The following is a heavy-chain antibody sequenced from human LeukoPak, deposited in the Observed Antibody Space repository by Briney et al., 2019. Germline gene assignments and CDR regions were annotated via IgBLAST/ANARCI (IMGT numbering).Heavy chain of an antibody. CDR1: GGSISSYY. Sequence: SETLSLTCTVSGGSISSYYWSWIRQPAGKGLEWIGRIYTSGSTNYNPSLKSRVTMSVDTSKNQFSLKLSSVTAADTAVYYCARDGHSSGYPAAFDIWGQGTMVTVSS. CDR3: ARDGHSSGYPAAFDI. D-gene: IGHD3-22*01. J-gene: IGHJ3*02. CDR2: IYTSGST. V-gene: IGHV4-4*07.